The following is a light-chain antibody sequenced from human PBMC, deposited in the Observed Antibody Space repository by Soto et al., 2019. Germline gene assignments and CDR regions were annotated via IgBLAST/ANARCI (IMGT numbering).Light chain of an antibody. J-gene: IGLJ3*02. CDR3: SSYTSSATLV. V-gene: IGLV2-14*01. Sequence: QSALTQPASVSGSPGQSITISCSGATSDIGTYNYVSWYQHHPGKVPKVIIYEVSNRPSGVSNRFSGSKSVNTASLTISGLQAEDEADYYCSSYTSSATLVFGGGTKLTVL. CDR1: TSDIGTYNY. CDR2: EVS.